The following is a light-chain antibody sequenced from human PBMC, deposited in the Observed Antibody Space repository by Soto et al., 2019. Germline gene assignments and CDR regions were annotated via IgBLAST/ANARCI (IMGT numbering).Light chain of an antibody. V-gene: IGKV3-15*01. J-gene: IGKJ2*01. CDR1: QSVSRA. Sequence: DIVLTQSPATLSVSPGESATLSCRASQSVSRALAWYQHVPGQAPRLLIYDSSTRATGVPARFSGSGSVTRFPHTISSLQSEDFAVYYCQQYNSWPPRYTFGQGTKLQI. CDR3: QQYNSWPPRYT. CDR2: DSS.